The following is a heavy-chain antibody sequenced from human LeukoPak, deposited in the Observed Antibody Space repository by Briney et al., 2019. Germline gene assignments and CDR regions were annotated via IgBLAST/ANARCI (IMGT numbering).Heavy chain of an antibody. Sequence: SETLSLTCAVYGGSFSGYYWSWIRQPPGKGLEWIGYIYYSGSTYYNPSLKSRVTISVDTSNNQLSLKLSSVTAADTAVYYCARDRGIGAAAGRLEYWGQGTLVTVSS. CDR1: GGSFSGYY. J-gene: IGHJ4*02. CDR2: IYYSGST. V-gene: IGHV4-30-4*01. CDR3: ARDRGIGAAAGRLEY. D-gene: IGHD6-13*01.